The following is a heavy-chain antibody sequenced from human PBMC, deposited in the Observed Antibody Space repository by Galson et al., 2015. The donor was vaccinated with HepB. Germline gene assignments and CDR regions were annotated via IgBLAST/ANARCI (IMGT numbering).Heavy chain of an antibody. J-gene: IGHJ4*02. V-gene: IGHV3-23*01. Sequence: SLRLSCAASGFTFSSYAMSWVRQAPGKGLEWVSAISGSGGSTYYADSVKGRFTISRDNSKNTLYLQMNSLRAEDTAVYYCASRVDTAMVGTGYYFDYWGQGTLVTVSS. CDR2: ISGSGGST. D-gene: IGHD5-18*01. CDR3: ASRVDTAMVGTGYYFDY. CDR1: GFTFSSYA.